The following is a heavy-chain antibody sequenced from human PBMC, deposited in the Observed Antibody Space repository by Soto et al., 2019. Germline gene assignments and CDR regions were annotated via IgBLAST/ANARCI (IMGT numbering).Heavy chain of an antibody. Sequence: SVKVSCKASGGTFSSYAISWVRQAPGQGLEWMGGIIPIFGTANYAQEFQGRVTITADESTSTAYMELSSLRSEDTAVYYFARESRYCSGGSCYFLPGIDYWGQGTLVTVSS. CDR1: GGTFSSYA. CDR2: IIPIFGTA. J-gene: IGHJ4*02. V-gene: IGHV1-69*13. D-gene: IGHD2-15*01. CDR3: ARESRYCSGGSCYFLPGIDY.